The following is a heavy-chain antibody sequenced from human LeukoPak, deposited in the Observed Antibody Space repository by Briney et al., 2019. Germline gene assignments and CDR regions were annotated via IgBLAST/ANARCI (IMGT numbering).Heavy chain of an antibody. V-gene: IGHV1-69*04. CDR3: ARHSGSYYFDY. CDR1: GYTFNSHG. J-gene: IGHJ4*02. CDR2: IIPILGIA. Sequence: SVKVSCKASGYTFNSHGLSWVRQAPGQGLEWMGRIIPILGIANYAQKFQGRVTITADKSTSTAYMELSSLRSEDTAVYYCARHSGSYYFDYWGQGTLVTVSS. D-gene: IGHD1-26*01.